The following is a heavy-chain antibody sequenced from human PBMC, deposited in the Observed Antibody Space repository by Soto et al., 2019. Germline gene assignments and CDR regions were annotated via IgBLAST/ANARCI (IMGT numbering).Heavy chain of an antibody. CDR2: IIPIFGLP. CDR3: ARGDRQSGHYFDY. D-gene: IGHD3-22*01. J-gene: IGHJ4*02. Sequence: QVQLVQSGAEVKKPGSSVKVSCKASGGTFRSYAISWVRQAPGQGFEWMGRIIPIFGLPKYEQKFQGRVTITADKSSTTAFMELSSLTSEDTAVYYCARGDRQSGHYFDYWGQGTLVTVSS. CDR1: GGTFRSYA. V-gene: IGHV1-69*04.